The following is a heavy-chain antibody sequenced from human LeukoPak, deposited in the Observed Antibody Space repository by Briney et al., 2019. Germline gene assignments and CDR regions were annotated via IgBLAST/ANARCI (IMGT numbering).Heavy chain of an antibody. CDR2: IIPIFGTA. V-gene: IGHV1-69*13. CDR1: GGTFSSYA. D-gene: IGHD2-2*01. Sequence: SVKVSCKASGGTFSSYAISWVRQAPGQGLEWMGGIIPIFGTANYAQKFQGRVTITADESTSTAYMELSSLRSEDTAVSYCARGPPTELPAAMPSGYYYGMDVWGKGTTVTVSS. CDR3: ARGPPTELPAAMPSGYYYGMDV. J-gene: IGHJ6*04.